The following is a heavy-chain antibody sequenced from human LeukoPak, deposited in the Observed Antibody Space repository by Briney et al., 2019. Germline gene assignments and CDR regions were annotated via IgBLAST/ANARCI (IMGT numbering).Heavy chain of an antibody. D-gene: IGHD2-21*02. CDR3: ARAHCGGDCYVIPDAFDI. J-gene: IGHJ3*02. V-gene: IGHV1-69*01. CDR2: IIPIFGTA. CDR1: GGTFSSYA. Sequence: ASVKVSCKASGGTFSSYAISWVRQAPGQGLEWMGGIIPIFGTANYAQKFQGRVTITADESTSTAYMELSSLRSEDTAVYYCARAHCGGDCYVIPDAFDIWGQGTMVTVSS.